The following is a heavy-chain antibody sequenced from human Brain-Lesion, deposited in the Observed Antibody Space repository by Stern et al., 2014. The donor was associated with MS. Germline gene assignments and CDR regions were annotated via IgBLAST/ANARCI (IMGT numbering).Heavy chain of an antibody. CDR2: ISVGTDYI. CDR1: GFTFNSYS. CDR3: GRVDGSGTNCFYYYYGMDV. V-gene: IGHV3-21*01. J-gene: IGHJ6*02. Sequence: EVQLVESGGGLVKPGGSLRLSCEASGFTFNSYSMNWVRQAPGKGLEWVSSISVGTDYIYYADSVKGRFTISRDNAKNSLFLQMNTLRAEDTGVYYCGRVDGSGTNCFYYYYGMDVWGQGTTVTVSS. D-gene: IGHD2-2*01.